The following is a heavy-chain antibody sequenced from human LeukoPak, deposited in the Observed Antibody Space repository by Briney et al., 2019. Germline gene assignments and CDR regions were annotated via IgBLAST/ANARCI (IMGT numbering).Heavy chain of an antibody. CDR3: ARGNYDFWSGWPYYYGMDV. J-gene: IGHJ6*02. D-gene: IGHD3-3*01. V-gene: IGHV3-21*01. CDR2: ISSSSSYI. Sequence: GGSLRLSCAASGFTFSGYSMNWVRQAPGKGLEWVSSISSSSSYIYYADSVKGRFTISRDNAKNSLYLQMNSLRAEDTAVYYCARGNYDFWSGWPYYYGMDVWGQGTTVTVSS. CDR1: GFTFSGYS.